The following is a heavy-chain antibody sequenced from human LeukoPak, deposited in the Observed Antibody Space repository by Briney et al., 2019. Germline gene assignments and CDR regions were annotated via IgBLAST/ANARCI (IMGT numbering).Heavy chain of an antibody. D-gene: IGHD2-15*01. CDR1: GFTFSSHG. Sequence: QPGRSLRLSCAASGFTFSSHGIHWVRQAPGKGLEWVAVISDDGRTEYYADSVKGRFTISRDNSKNTVSLQMNSLRDDDTAVFYCTKEGATGSRYNFDCWGQGTLVTVSS. CDR3: TKEGATGSRYNFDC. V-gene: IGHV3-30*18. J-gene: IGHJ4*02. CDR2: ISDDGRTE.